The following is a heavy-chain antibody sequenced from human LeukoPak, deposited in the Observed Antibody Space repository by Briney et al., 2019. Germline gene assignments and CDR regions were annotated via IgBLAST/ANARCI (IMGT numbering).Heavy chain of an antibody. D-gene: IGHD5-18*01. Sequence: PSETLSLTCTVSGGSISSYYWSWIRQPPGKGLEWIGYIYYSGSTNYNPSLKSRVTISVDTSKNQFSLKLSSVTAADTAVYYCAISGYSYGYFDYWGQGTLVTVSS. CDR2: IYYSGST. J-gene: IGHJ4*02. CDR3: AISGYSYGYFDY. V-gene: IGHV4-59*01. CDR1: GGSISSYY.